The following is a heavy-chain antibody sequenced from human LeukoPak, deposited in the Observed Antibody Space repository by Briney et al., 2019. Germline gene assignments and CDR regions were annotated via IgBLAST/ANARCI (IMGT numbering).Heavy chain of an antibody. V-gene: IGHV3-30*02. CDR2: IRYDGSNK. Sequence: GGSLRLSCAASGFSFSKYWVHWVRQAPGKGLEWVAFIRYDGSNKYYADSVKGRFTISRDNSKNTLYPQMNSLRAEDTAVYYCAKDPFQSSTPFDYWGQGTLVTVSS. CDR3: AKDPFQSSTPFDY. D-gene: IGHD6-6*01. CDR1: GFSFSKYW. J-gene: IGHJ4*02.